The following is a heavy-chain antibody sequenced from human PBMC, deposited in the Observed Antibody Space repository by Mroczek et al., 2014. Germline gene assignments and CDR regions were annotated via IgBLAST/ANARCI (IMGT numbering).Heavy chain of an antibody. CDR2: ISAYNGNT. CDR3: ARDGRRSPRVXHVYYYYGMDV. J-gene: IGHJ6*02. CDR1: GYTFTSYG. Sequence: QVQLVQSGAEVKKPGASVKASCKASGYTFTSYGISWVRQAPGQGLEWMGWISAYNGNTNYAQKLQGRVTMTTDTSTSTAYMELRSLRSDDTAVYYXARDGRRSPRVXHVYYYYGMDVVGTKGPRSP. V-gene: IGHV1-18*01.